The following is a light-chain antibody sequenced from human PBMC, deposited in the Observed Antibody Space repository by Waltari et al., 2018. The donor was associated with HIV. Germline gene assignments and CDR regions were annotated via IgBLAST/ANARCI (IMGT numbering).Light chain of an antibody. CDR3: QQYGSSPQT. J-gene: IGKJ4*01. CDR1: QSVSSNY. CDR2: GAS. V-gene: IGKV3-20*01. Sequence: EIVLTQSPGTLSLSPGERDTLSCRASQSVSSNYLAWYQQNPGQAPRLLIYGASSRATGIPERFSGSGSGTDFTLTISRLEPEDFAVYYCQQYGSSPQTFGGGTKVEIK.